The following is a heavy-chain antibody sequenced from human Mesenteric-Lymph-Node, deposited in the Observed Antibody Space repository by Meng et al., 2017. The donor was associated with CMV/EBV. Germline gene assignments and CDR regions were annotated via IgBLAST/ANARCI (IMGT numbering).Heavy chain of an antibody. CDR2: VTSSGSDT. D-gene: IGHD2-2*01. CDR1: GFTFSNYA. V-gene: IGHV3-23*05. Sequence: GESLKISCVASGFTFSNYAMHWVRQVPGKGLEWVSVVTSSGSDTDYADSVKGRFTISRDNSKNTLFLQMNSLRAEDTAVYHCARSLRCTRYYGMDVWGQGTTVTVSS. J-gene: IGHJ6*02. CDR3: ARSLRCTRYYGMDV.